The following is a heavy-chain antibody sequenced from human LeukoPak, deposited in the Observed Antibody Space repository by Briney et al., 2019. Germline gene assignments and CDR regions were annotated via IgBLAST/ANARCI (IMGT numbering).Heavy chain of an antibody. CDR3: RTTQSSGYYYGMDV. V-gene: IGHV4-59*06. CDR2: IYYSGST. D-gene: IGHD1/OR15-1a*01. J-gene: IGHJ6*02. CDR1: GDSISGNY. Sequence: KSSETLSLTCTVSGDSISGNYWTWIRQPPGKGLEWIGYIYYSGSTYYNPSLKSRVTISVDTSKNQFSLKLSSVTAADTAVYYCRTTQSSGYYYGMDVWGQGTTVTVSS.